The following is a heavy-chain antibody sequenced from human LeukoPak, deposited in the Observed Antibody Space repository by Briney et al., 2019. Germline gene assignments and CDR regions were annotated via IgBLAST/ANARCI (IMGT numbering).Heavy chain of an antibody. CDR1: GASISSYY. Sequence: IPSETLSLTCNVSGASISSYYWSWIRQPPGKGLEWIGYIYYSGSTNYNPSLNSRVTISVDTSKNQFSLKLSSVTAADTAVYYCARGGYYGSGNDFRFDPWGQGTLVTVSS. CDR3: ARGGYYGSGNDFRFDP. D-gene: IGHD3-10*01. CDR2: IYYSGST. J-gene: IGHJ5*02. V-gene: IGHV4-59*01.